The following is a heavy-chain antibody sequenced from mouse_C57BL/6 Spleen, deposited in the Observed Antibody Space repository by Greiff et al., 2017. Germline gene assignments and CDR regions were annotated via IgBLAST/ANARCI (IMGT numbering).Heavy chain of an antibody. Sequence: VQLQQSGAELVKPGASVKISCKASGYAFSSYWMNWVKQRPGKGLEWIGQIYPGDGDTNSNGKFKGKATLTADKSSSTAYMQLSSLTSEDSAVYFCAREDYYGSSPYAMDYWGQGTSVTVSS. J-gene: IGHJ4*01. CDR3: AREDYYGSSPYAMDY. V-gene: IGHV1-80*01. CDR1: GYAFSSYW. D-gene: IGHD1-1*01. CDR2: IYPGDGDT.